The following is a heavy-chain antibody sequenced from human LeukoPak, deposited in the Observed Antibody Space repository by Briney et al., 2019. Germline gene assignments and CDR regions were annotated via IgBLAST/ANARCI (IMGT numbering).Heavy chain of an antibody. D-gene: IGHD2-15*01. CDR3: ARDQRWFEY. CDR1: GFTFSSYW. Sequence: PGGSLRLSCAASGFTFSSYWMMWLRQAPGKGLEWVANIKQDGGHINYVDSVKGRFTIPRDNAKNSLYLQMNSLRAEDTAVYYCARDQRWFEYWGQGALVTVTS. V-gene: IGHV3-7*05. CDR2: IKQDGGHI. J-gene: IGHJ4*02.